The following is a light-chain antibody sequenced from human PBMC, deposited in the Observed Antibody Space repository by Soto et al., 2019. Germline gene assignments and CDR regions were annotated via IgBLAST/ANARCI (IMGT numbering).Light chain of an antibody. Sequence: QSVLTQPASVSGSPGQWITISCTGGTDDIGSYDYVSWYQQHPGKAPRLIISEVRNRPSGVSNRVSGSKSGNVASLTISGLQTEDEADYYCPSFARDMSIVFGGGTKLTVL. J-gene: IGLJ3*02. CDR3: PSFARDMSIV. CDR2: EVR. V-gene: IGLV2-14*01. CDR1: TDDIGSYDY.